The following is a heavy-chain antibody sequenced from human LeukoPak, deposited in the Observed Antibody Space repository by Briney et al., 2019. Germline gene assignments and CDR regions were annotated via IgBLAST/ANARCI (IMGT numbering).Heavy chain of an antibody. Sequence: PGGSLRLSCAASGFTFRSYWMHWVRQAPGKGRVWVSSIKSDGSTNYADYVKGRFTISRDNAKNTVSLQMNSLRAEDTGVYYCARAPSEIGGYYPEYFRHWGQGTLVTVSS. CDR3: ARAPSEIGGYYPEYFRH. V-gene: IGHV3-74*01. CDR2: IKSDGST. CDR1: GFTFRSYW. D-gene: IGHD3-22*01. J-gene: IGHJ1*01.